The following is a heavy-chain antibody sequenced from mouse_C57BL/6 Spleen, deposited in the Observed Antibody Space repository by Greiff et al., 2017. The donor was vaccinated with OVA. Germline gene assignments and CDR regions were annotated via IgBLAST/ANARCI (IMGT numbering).Heavy chain of an antibody. V-gene: IGHV1-52*01. J-gene: IGHJ3*01. CDR1: GYTFTSYW. CDR2: IDPSDSET. CDR3: ARYYGSSYDWFAY. D-gene: IGHD1-1*01. Sequence: VQLQQPGAELVRPGSSVKLSCKASGYTFTSYWMHWVKQRPIQGLEWIGNIDPSDSETHYNQKFKDKATLTVDKSSSTAYMQLSSLTSEDSAVYYCARYYGSSYDWFAYWGQGTLVTVSA.